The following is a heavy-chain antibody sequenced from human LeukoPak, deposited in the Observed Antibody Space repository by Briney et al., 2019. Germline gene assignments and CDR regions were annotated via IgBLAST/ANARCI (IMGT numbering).Heavy chain of an antibody. CDR2: IYYSGST. J-gene: IGHJ6*03. V-gene: IGHV4-39*01. Sequence: SETLSLTCTVSGGSISSSSYYWGWIRQPPGKGLEWIGCIYYSGSTYYNPSLKARVTISVDTSKNQFSLKLSSVTAADTAVYYCARLGAAAGYYYYYMDVWGKGTTVTVSS. CDR3: ARLGAAAGYYYYYMDV. CDR1: GGSISSSSYY. D-gene: IGHD6-13*01.